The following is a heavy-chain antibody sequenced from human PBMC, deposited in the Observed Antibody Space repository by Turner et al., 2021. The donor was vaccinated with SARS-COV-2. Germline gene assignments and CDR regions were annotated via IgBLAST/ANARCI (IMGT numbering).Heavy chain of an antibody. J-gene: IGHJ4*02. CDR2: ISGSGGST. V-gene: IGHV3-23*01. D-gene: IGHD6-19*01. Sequence: EVQLLESGGGLVQPGGSLRLSCAASGFTFSSYAMSWVRQAPGKGLGLVSAISGSGGSTYYADSVKGRFTISRDNSKNTLYLQMNSLRAEDTAVYYCAKPPGEQWLVLALVFDYWGQGTLVTVSS. CDR3: AKPPGEQWLVLALVFDY. CDR1: GFTFSSYA.